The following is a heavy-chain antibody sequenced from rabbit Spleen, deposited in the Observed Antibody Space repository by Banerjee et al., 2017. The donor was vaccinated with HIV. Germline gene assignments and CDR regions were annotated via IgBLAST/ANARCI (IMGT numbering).Heavy chain of an antibody. D-gene: IGHD4-1*01. CDR1: GFDFSRGYD. V-gene: IGHV1S40*01. CDR3: ARHIYSSDAYANL. CDR2: IYTGNVKT. J-gene: IGHJ4*01. Sequence: QQLVESGGGLVKPGASLTLTCKASGFDFSRGYDMCWVRQAPGKGLEWIGCIYTGNVKTYYASWAKGRFTISKTSSTTVTLQMTSLTVADTATYFCARHIYSSDAYANLWGPGPLVTVS.